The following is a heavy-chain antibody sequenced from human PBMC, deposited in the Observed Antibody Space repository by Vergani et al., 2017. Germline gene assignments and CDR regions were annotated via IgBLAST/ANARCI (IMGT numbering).Heavy chain of an antibody. V-gene: IGHV1-69*08. J-gene: IGHJ4*02. CDR2: IIPILGIA. D-gene: IGHD5-24*01. CDR3: ARDQVRDGYSLPDY. Sequence: QVQLVQSGAEVKKPGSSVKVSCKASGGTFSSYTISWVRQAPGQGLEWMGRIIPILGIANYAQKFQGRVTMTRDTSTSTVYMELSSLRSEDTAVYYCARDQVRDGYSLPDYWGQGTLVTVSS. CDR1: GGTFSSYT.